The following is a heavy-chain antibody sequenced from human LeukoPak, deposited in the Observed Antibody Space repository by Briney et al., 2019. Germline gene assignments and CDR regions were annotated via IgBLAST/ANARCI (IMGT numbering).Heavy chain of an antibody. CDR3: ARVVVAATRIFDY. J-gene: IGHJ4*02. Sequence: PSETLSLTCAVYGGSFSGYYWSWIRQPPGKGLERIGEINHSGSTNYNPSLKSRVTISVDTSKNQFSLKLSSVTAADTAVYYCARVVVAATRIFDYWGQGTLVTVSS. D-gene: IGHD2-15*01. V-gene: IGHV4-34*01. CDR1: GGSFSGYY. CDR2: INHSGST.